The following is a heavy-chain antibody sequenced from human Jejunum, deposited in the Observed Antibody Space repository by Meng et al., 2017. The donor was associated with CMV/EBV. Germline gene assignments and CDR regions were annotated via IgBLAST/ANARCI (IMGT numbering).Heavy chain of an antibody. V-gene: IGHV1-69*02. D-gene: IGHD1-1*01. J-gene: IGHJ4*02. CDR1: TFKTYT. Sequence: TFKTYTFNWVRQAPGQGLEWMGRVIPILNMADSAQNFQGRVTITADRSTSTVYLELTSLRSDDTAVYYCATSTATTSNYRRVWNLWGQGTEVTVSS. CDR3: ATSTATTSNYRRVWNL. CDR2: VIPILNMA.